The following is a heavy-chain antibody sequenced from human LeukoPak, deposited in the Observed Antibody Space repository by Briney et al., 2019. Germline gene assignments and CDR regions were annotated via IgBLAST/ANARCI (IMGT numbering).Heavy chain of an antibody. Sequence: PGGSLRLSCAASGFAFSTYWMSWVRQAPGKGLEWVANIHQDGKEKYYVDSVKGRFTISRDNAKKSLFLQMNSLRVEDTAVYYCFAPFDYWGQGTLVRVS. CDR3: FAPFDY. CDR1: GFAFSTYW. CDR2: IHQDGKEK. V-gene: IGHV3-7*01. J-gene: IGHJ4*02.